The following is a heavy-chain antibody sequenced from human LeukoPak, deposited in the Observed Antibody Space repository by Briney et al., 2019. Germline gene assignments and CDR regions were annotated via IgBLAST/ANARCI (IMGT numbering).Heavy chain of an antibody. CDR3: TNSITMIVVVTLVY. D-gene: IGHD3-22*01. CDR1: GFTFSNAW. CDR2: TKSKTDGGTT. Sequence: GGSLRLSCAASGFTFSNAWMSWVRQAPGKGLEWVGRTKSKTDGGTTDYAAPVKGRFTISRDDSKNTLYLQMNSLKTEDTAVYYCTNSITMIVVVTLVYWGQGTLVTVSS. V-gene: IGHV3-15*01. J-gene: IGHJ4*02.